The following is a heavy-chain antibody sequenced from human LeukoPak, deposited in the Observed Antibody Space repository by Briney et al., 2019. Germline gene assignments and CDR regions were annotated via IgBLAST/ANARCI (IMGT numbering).Heavy chain of an antibody. Sequence: ASVKVSCKASGGTFSSYAISWVRQAPGQGLGWMGGIIPIFGTANYAQKFQGRVTITTDESTSTAYMELSSLRSEDTAVYYCASFRYDFLTGPDYYYYYMDVWGKGTTVTVSS. V-gene: IGHV1-69*05. CDR1: GGTFSSYA. D-gene: IGHD3-3*01. CDR3: ASFRYDFLTGPDYYYYYMDV. CDR2: IIPIFGTA. J-gene: IGHJ6*03.